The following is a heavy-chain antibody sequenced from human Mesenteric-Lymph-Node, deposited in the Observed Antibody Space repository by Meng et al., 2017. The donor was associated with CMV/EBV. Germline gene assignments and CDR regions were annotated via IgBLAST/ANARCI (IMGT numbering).Heavy chain of an antibody. CDR1: GFIFSGYG. CDR2: ISSDGSNK. D-gene: IGHD3-3*01. CDR3: AKELRYLEWLSDY. V-gene: IGHV3-30*02. Sequence: GESLKISCAASGFIFSGYGIHWVRQVPGKGLEWVSFISSDGSNKYYADSVKGRFTISRDNSKNTLYLQMNSLRAEDTAVYYCAKELRYLEWLSDYWGQGTLVTVSS. J-gene: IGHJ4*02.